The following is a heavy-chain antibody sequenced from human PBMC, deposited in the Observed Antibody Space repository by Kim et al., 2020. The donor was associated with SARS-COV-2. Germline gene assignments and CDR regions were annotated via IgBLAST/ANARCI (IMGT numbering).Heavy chain of an antibody. V-gene: IGHV3-7*03. J-gene: IGHJ4*02. D-gene: IGHD2-15*01. CDR1: GVSFNNYW. CDR2: MKEDGSEK. Sequence: GGSLRLSCAASGVSFNNYWMGWVRQAPGKGLEWVAHMKEDGSEKYHVDSVEGRFTISRDNAKNSLYLQMNSLRAEDTAMYYCARDRGYCSGGSCYSIFDYWGQGTQVTVSS. CDR3: ARDRGYCSGGSCYSIFDY.